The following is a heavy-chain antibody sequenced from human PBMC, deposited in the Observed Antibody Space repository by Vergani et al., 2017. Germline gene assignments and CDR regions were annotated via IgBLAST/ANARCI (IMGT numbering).Heavy chain of an antibody. Sequence: EVQLVQSGAEVKTPGESLRIFCKGSGYRYTSYWISWVRQMPGKGLEWMGRIDPSDSYTNYSPYFQGHVTISADKSSSTAYLQWSSLKASDTAMYYCARPVGGVADAFDIWGQGTMVTVSS. J-gene: IGHJ3*02. CDR1: GYRYTSYW. CDR2: IDPSDSYT. V-gene: IGHV5-10-1*03. CDR3: ARPVGGVADAFDI. D-gene: IGHD2-8*02.